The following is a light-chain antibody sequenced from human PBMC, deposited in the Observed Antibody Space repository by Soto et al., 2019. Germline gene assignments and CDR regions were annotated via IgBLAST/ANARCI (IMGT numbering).Light chain of an antibody. V-gene: IGKV3-11*01. CDR1: RSVSSY. Sequence: EIVLTQSPATLSLSPGERATLSCRASRSVSSYLAWYQQKPGQAPRLLIYDASNRATGIPARFSGSGSATDFPLTISSLEPEDFAVYYCKQPSNWPPNTFCQGTRLQIK. J-gene: IGKJ5*01. CDR3: KQPSNWPPNT. CDR2: DAS.